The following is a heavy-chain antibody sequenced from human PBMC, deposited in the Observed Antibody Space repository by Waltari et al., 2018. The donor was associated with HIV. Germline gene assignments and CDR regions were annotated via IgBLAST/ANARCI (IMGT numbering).Heavy chain of an antibody. Sequence: EVQLVESGGGLVQPGGSLRLSCAASGFTFSSYSMNWVRQAPGKGLEWVSYISSSGSTIYYADSVRGRFTISRDNAKNSLYLQLNSLRAEDTAVYYCARDYSGTYADFDHWGQGTLVTVSS. CDR3: ARDYSGTYADFDH. D-gene: IGHD1-26*01. V-gene: IGHV3-48*01. J-gene: IGHJ4*02. CDR2: ISSSGSTI. CDR1: GFTFSSYS.